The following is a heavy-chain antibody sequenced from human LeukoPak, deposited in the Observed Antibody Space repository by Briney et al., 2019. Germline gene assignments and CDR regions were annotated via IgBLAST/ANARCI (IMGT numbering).Heavy chain of an antibody. V-gene: IGHV2-70*11. Sequence: SGPALVNPTQTLTLTCSFSGFSLSTSGMCVSWFRQPPGKALEWLARIDWDDDKYYSTSLKTRLTISKDTSKNQVVLTMTNMDPVDTATYYCARIRGRDPARWLHDYWGQGTLVTVSS. D-gene: IGHD5-24*01. CDR3: ARIRGRDPARWLHDY. J-gene: IGHJ4*02. CDR1: GFSLSTSGMC. CDR2: IDWDDDK.